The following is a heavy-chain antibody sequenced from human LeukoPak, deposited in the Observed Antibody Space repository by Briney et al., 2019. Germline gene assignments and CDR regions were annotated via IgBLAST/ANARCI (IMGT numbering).Heavy chain of an antibody. CDR2: FSDSCSS. D-gene: IGHD6-25*01. CDR1: GGSLNCYY. J-gene: IGHJ4*02. CDR3: AGRAARFFDY. V-gene: IGHV4-59*13. Sequence: PSETLFLGCAVSGGSLNCYYWTWIHKPPGEGLQWIGYFSDSCSSNYSASLRSRVAISVDTSKNQFSLKLTSVTAADTAVYYCAGRAARFFDYWGQGILVTVSS.